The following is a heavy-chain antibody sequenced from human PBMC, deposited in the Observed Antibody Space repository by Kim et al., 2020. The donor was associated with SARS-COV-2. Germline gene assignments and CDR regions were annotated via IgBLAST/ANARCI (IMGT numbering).Heavy chain of an antibody. CDR1: AYTFTNYG. CDR2: INPSNGKT. D-gene: IGHD3-22*01. Sequence: ASVKVSCKASAYTFTNYGITWVRQAPGQGLEWMGFINPSNGKTNYAQNFQGRVTMTTDTSTRIAYMELGSLRSDDTAVYYCARGGPYHDSSGYRVYYFDYWGRGSLSPSPQ. V-gene: IGHV1-18*01. J-gene: IGHJ4*02. CDR3: ARGGPYHDSSGYRVYYFDY.